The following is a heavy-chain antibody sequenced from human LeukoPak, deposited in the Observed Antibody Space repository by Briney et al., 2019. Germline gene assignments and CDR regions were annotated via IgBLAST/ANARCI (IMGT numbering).Heavy chain of an antibody. CDR3: ARGGDIAVVPAAMVGP. Sequence: ASVKVSCQASGYTFTSYDINWLRQATGQGLEGMGWMNTNSGNTGHAQKFQGRLTMPRDTSTNTAYMELSSLRSEDTAVYYCARGGDIAVVPAAMVGPWGQGTLVTVSS. CDR1: GYTFTSYD. V-gene: IGHV1-8*01. J-gene: IGHJ5*02. CDR2: MNTNSGNT. D-gene: IGHD2-2*01.